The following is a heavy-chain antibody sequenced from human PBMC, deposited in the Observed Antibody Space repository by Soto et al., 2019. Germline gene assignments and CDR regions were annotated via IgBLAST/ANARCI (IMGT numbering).Heavy chain of an antibody. V-gene: IGHV3-7*05. CDR3: ARVSPVMSPGY. D-gene: IGHD3-16*01. CDR1: GFTFSNSW. Sequence: EVQLVESGGGLVPPGGSLRLSCAVYGFTFSNSWLSWVRQAPGKGLEWVANINQDGSDKYYVDSVKGRFTISRDNAKNSLYLQMNSLRAEDTAIYYCARVSPVMSPGYWGQGTLVTVSS. CDR2: INQDGSDK. J-gene: IGHJ4*02.